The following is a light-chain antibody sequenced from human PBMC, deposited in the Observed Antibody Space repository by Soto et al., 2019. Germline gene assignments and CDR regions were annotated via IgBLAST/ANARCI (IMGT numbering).Light chain of an antibody. V-gene: IGLV2-8*01. CDR2: DVS. CDR3: SSYAGSNNVV. Sequence: QSALTQPPSASGSPGQSVTISCTGTSSDVDGYNYVSWYQQHPGNAPKLMIYDVSKRPSGVPDRFSGSKSGNTASLTVSGLQAEDEADYYCSSYAGSNNVVFGGGTKLTVL. J-gene: IGLJ2*01. CDR1: SSDVDGYNY.